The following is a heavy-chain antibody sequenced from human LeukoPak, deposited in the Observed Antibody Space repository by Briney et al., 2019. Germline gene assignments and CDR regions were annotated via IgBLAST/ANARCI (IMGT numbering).Heavy chain of an antibody. J-gene: IGHJ4*02. CDR3: ARVPTTTYYYDSSGYPFDY. V-gene: IGHV1-18*04. CDR1: GYTFTGYY. CDR2: ISAYNGNT. Sequence: ASVKVSCKASGYTFTGYYMHWVRQAPGRGLEWMGWISAYNGNTNYAQKLRGRVTMTTDTSTSTAYMELRSLRSDDTAVYYCARVPTTTYYYDSSGYPFDYWGQGTLVTVSS. D-gene: IGHD3-22*01.